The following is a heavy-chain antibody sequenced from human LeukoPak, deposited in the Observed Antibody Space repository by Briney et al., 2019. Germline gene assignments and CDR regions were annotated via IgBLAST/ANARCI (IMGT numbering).Heavy chain of an antibody. CDR2: ISGSGGST. V-gene: IGHV3-23*01. Sequence: RGGSLRLSCAASGFTFSSYAMSWVRQAPGKGLEWVSAISGSGGSTYYADSVKGRFTISRDNSKNTLYLQMNSLRAEDTAVYYCAKDSVVVPAAYFDYWGQGTLVTVSS. CDR1: GFTFSSYA. J-gene: IGHJ4*02. CDR3: AKDSVVVPAAYFDY. D-gene: IGHD2-2*01.